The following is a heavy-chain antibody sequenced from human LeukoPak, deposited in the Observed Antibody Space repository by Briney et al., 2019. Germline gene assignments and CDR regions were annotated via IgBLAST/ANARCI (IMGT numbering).Heavy chain of an antibody. V-gene: IGHV4-34*01. CDR2: INHSGST. CDR3: TRRRNYLSHFDY. Sequence: SETLSLTCTVYGGSFSSYYWSWIRQPPGKGLEWIGEINHSGSTNYNPSLKSRVTISVDTSKNQFSLKLSSVTAADTAVYYCTRRRNYLSHFDYWGQGTLVTVSS. J-gene: IGHJ4*02. CDR1: GGSFSSYY. D-gene: IGHD1-7*01.